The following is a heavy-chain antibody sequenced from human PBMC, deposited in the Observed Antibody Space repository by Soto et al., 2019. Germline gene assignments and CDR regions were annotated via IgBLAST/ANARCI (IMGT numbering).Heavy chain of an antibody. CDR3: ARGDYQYSIDY. CDR1: GDSMTSGDYS. CDR2: IYRTGNT. D-gene: IGHD2-2*01. V-gene: IGHV4-30-2*01. J-gene: IGHJ4*02. Sequence: PSETLSLTCTVSGDSMTSGDYSWSWIRRPPGKGLEWLGYIYRTGNTHYSPSLKSRVSISQDRSKNQFSLELTSVTAADTAVYYCARGDYQYSIDYWGQGTLVTVSS.